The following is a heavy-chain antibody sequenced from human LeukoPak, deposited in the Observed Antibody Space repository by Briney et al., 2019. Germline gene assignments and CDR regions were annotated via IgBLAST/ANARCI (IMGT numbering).Heavy chain of an antibody. Sequence: APVKVSCKASGYTFTSYGISWVRQAPGQGLEWMGWISAYIGNTNYAQKLQGRVTMTTDTSTSTAYMELRSLRSDDTAVYYCARDSERASSGWYMAWIQEDWGQGTLVTVSS. CDR3: ARDSERASSGWYMAWIQED. D-gene: IGHD6-19*01. CDR2: ISAYIGNT. CDR1: GYTFTSYG. V-gene: IGHV1-18*01. J-gene: IGHJ4*02.